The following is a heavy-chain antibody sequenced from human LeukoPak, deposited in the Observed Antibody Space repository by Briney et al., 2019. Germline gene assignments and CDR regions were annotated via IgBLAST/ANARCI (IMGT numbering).Heavy chain of an antibody. CDR2: VYSSGVG. CDR3: AREEFLHEIDSSGYFVY. D-gene: IGHD3-22*01. CDR1: GGSITGYF. V-gene: IGHV4-4*07. Sequence: PSETLSLTCTVSGGSITGYFWNWIRQPAGQGLEWLGRVYSSGVGNYNPSLTSRVTMSVDTSKNQFSLKLTSLTAADTAVYYCAREEFLHEIDSSGYFVYWGQGTLVTVSS. J-gene: IGHJ4*02.